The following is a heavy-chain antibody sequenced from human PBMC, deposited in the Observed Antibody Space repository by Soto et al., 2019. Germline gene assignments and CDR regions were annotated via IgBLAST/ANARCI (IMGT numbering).Heavy chain of an antibody. Sequence: GGSLRLSCAASGFTFSSYAMSWVRQAPGKGLEWVSAISGSGGSTYYADSVKGRFTISRDNSKNTLYLQMNSLRAEDTAVYYCAKGHILTGYYRLRGDILDYWGQGTLVTVSS. J-gene: IGHJ4*02. V-gene: IGHV3-23*01. D-gene: IGHD3-9*01. CDR2: ISGSGGST. CDR3: AKGHILTGYYRLRGDILDY. CDR1: GFTFSSYA.